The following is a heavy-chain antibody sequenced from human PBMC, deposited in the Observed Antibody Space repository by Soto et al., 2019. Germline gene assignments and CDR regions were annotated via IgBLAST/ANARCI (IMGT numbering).Heavy chain of an antibody. Sequence: ASVKVSCKASGGTFSSYAISWVRQAPGQGLEWMGGIIPIFGTANYAQKFQGRVTITADESTSTAYIELSSLRSEDTAVYYCASHYGDHHYYGMDVWGQGTTVTVSS. V-gene: IGHV1-69*13. D-gene: IGHD4-17*01. J-gene: IGHJ6*02. CDR1: GGTFSSYA. CDR3: ASHYGDHHYYGMDV. CDR2: IIPIFGTA.